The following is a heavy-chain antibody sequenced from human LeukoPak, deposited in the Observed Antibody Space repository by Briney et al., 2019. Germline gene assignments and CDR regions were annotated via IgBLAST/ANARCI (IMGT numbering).Heavy chain of an antibody. Sequence: PSETLSLTCTVSGGSISSYYWSWIRQPAGKGLEWIGRIYTSGSANYNPSLKSRVTISVDTSKNQFSLKLSSVTAADTAVYYCARHRPEGYWYFDLWGRGTLVTVSS. J-gene: IGHJ2*01. CDR2: IYTSGSA. D-gene: IGHD1-14*01. CDR3: ARHRPEGYWYFDL. CDR1: GGSISSYY. V-gene: IGHV4-4*07.